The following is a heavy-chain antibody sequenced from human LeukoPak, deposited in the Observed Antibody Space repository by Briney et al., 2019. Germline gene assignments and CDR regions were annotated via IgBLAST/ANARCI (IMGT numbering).Heavy chain of an antibody. CDR3: ARDAAIVATRGRGDDY. V-gene: IGHV1-18*01. CDR2: ISAYNGNK. J-gene: IGHJ4*02. CDR1: GYTFTSYG. Sequence: ASVKVTCKASGYTFTSYGISWVRQARGQGLEGMGWISAYNGNKNYAQKLQGRVTITTDRYTSTAYVSPSGLRSDETAGYDCARDAAIVATRGRGDDYWGQGTLVTVSS. D-gene: IGHD5-12*01.